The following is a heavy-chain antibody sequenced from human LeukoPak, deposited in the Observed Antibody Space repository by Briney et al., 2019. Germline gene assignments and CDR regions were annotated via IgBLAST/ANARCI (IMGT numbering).Heavy chain of an antibody. D-gene: IGHD3-22*01. CDR3: AREMYDTSGYFDY. CDR2: VHYRGST. CDR1: GGSINNYY. Sequence: PSETLSLTCTVSGGSINNYYWSWIRLPPGKGLEWIGYVHYRGSTNYNPSLKSRVTISVDTSKNQFSLKLTSVTAADTAVYYCAREMYDTSGYFDYWGQGTLVTVSS. V-gene: IGHV4-59*01. J-gene: IGHJ4*02.